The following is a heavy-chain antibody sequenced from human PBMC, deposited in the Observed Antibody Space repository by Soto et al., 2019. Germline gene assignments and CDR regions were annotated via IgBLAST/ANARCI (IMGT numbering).Heavy chain of an antibody. D-gene: IGHD3-10*01. V-gene: IGHV4-30-4*01. CDR3: ARLLWFGEPNHFDY. CDR1: VGCISSGDYY. CDR2: IYYSGST. Sequence: RSLTCTVSVGCISSGDYYWSGIRQPPGKGLEWIGYIYYSGSTYYNPSLKSRVTISVDTSKNQFSLKLSSVTAADTAVYYCARLLWFGEPNHFDYWGQGTLVTVSS. J-gene: IGHJ4*02.